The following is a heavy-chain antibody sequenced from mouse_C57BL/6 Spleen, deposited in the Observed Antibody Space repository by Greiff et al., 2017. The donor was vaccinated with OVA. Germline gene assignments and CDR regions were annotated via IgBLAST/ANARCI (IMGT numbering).Heavy chain of an antibody. CDR1: GFTFSDYG. D-gene: IGHD1-1*01. CDR3: ARRDYGSSYYAMDY. J-gene: IGHJ4*01. CDR2: ISSGSSTI. Sequence: EVQLQESGGGLVKPGGSLKLSCAASGFTFSDYGMHWVRQAPEKGLEWVAYISSGSSTIYYADTVKGRFTISRDNAKNTLFLQMTSLRSEDTAMYYCARRDYGSSYYAMDYWGQGTSVTVSS. V-gene: IGHV5-17*01.